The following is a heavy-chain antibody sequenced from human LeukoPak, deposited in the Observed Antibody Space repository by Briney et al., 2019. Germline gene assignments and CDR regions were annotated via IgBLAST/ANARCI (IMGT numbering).Heavy chain of an antibody. J-gene: IGHJ4*02. V-gene: IGHV4-39*01. D-gene: IGHD3-9*01. CDR1: GGSISRTGYD. CDR2: IYHPGTP. Sequence: SETRSLTCTVSGGSISRTGYDWGWIRHPPGKGLEWSGSIYHPGTPHYSSSLKSRVSISVDTSKNQFSLKLTSVTAADTAVYFCATELRYFDWLFPNYFDSWGQGTLVTVSS. CDR3: ATELRYFDWLFPNYFDS.